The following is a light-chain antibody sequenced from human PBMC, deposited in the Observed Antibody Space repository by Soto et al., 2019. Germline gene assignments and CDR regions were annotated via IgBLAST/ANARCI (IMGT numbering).Light chain of an antibody. CDR2: DVS. J-gene: IGLJ1*01. CDR1: SSDVGNYDS. Sequence: QSALTQPPSASGSPGQSVTISCTGSSSDVGNYDSVAWYQQHPGKAPKLMIYDVSNRPSGVSNRFSGSKSGNTASLTISGLQAEDEADYYCSSYTSSSTLYVFGTGTKVTVL. V-gene: IGLV2-14*03. CDR3: SSYTSSSTLYV.